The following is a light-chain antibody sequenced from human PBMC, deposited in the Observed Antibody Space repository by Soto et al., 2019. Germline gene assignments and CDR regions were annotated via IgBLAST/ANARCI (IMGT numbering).Light chain of an antibody. J-gene: IGLJ1*01. Sequence: QSALTKPAPGFGSPGQSSTTSCTGTSSNIGAYNSVSWYQHHPGKAPKLIVFQVSFRPSAVSDRFSGSKSDNTASLTISGLQTEDEAYYYCLSYTASSTLVFGTGTKVAVL. CDR3: LSYTASSTLV. CDR1: SSNIGAYNS. V-gene: IGLV2-14*01. CDR2: QVS.